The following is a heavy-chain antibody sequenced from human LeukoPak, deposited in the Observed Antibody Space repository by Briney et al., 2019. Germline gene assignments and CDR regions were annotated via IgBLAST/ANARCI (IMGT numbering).Heavy chain of an antibody. CDR3: AGSLFRGSSSWKGWFDP. CDR1: GGSINSDS. D-gene: IGHD6-13*01. CDR2: ILHGGGT. V-gene: IGHV4-30-2*01. Sequence: SETLSLTCAVSGGSINSDSWSWIRQPPGKGLEWVGYILHGGGTYSNPSLKSRVTISVDRSKNQSSLKLTSVTAADTAVYYCAGSLFRGSSSWKGWFDPWGQGTLVTVSS. J-gene: IGHJ5*02.